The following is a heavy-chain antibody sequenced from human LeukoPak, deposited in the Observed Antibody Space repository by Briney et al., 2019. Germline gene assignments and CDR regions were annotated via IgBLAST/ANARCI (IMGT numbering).Heavy chain of an antibody. D-gene: IGHD4-23*01. V-gene: IGHV3-66*01. Sequence: PGGSLRLSCTVSGFSVSSHFMSWVRQAPGKGLEWISVIYSDSYNSATYYADSVKGRFTISRDGSRNTLFLQMNSLRADDTAVYYCARDITVYRSNPLYNFDYWGQGTLVTVSS. CDR2: IYSDSYNSAT. CDR1: GFSVSSHF. J-gene: IGHJ4*02. CDR3: ARDITVYRSNPLYNFDY.